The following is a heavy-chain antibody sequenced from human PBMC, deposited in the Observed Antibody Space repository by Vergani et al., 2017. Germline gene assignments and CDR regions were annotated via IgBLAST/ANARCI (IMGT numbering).Heavy chain of an antibody. CDR1: GDSITNGGFS. CDR3: ARASLRTLVGYYCYMDV. D-gene: IGHD1/OR15-1a*01. CDR2: IFPSGNS. Sequence: QLQLQESGSGLVKPSQTLSLTCAVSGDSITNGGFSWNWLRQPPGKGPEWIGYIFPSGNSDYNPSLKNRVSISLDKSKNQFSLWVNSVTAADTAVYFCARASLRTLVGYYCYMDVWGKGKTVVVSS. V-gene: IGHV4-30-2*01. J-gene: IGHJ6*03.